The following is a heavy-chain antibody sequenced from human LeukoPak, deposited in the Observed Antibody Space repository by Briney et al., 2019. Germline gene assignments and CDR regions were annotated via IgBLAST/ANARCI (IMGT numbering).Heavy chain of an antibody. Sequence: SETLSLTCAVYGGSFSGYYWSWIRQPPGKGLEWIGEINHSGSTNYNPSLKSRVTISVDTSENQFSLKLSSVTAADTAVYYCARGFYYDFWSGYYQYNWFDPWGQGTLVTVSS. J-gene: IGHJ5*02. CDR1: GGSFSGYY. V-gene: IGHV4-34*01. D-gene: IGHD3-3*01. CDR3: ARGFYYDFWSGYYQYNWFDP. CDR2: INHSGST.